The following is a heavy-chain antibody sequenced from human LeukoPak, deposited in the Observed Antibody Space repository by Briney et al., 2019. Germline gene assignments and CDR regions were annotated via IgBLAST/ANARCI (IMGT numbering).Heavy chain of an antibody. J-gene: IGHJ4*02. CDR2: INSDGINT. D-gene: IGHD3-22*01. Sequence: PGGSLRLSCAASGFTFSSYWMHWVRQAPGKGLVWVSRINSDGINTSYADSVKGRFTISRDNAKNTLNLQMNSLRAEDTAVYYCARDFYDTSGYYYDYWGQGTLVTVSS. CDR1: GFTFSSYW. V-gene: IGHV3-74*01. CDR3: ARDFYDTSGYYYDY.